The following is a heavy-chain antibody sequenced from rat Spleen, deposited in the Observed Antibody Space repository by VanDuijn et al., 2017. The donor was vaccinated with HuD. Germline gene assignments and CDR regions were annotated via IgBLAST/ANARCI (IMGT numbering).Heavy chain of an antibody. CDR1: GFTFSNFV. J-gene: IGHJ2*01. V-gene: IGHV5-25*01. CDR3: AKRGWYYFDY. CDR2: ITSGGSNT. Sequence: EVQLVESGGGLVQPGRSLKLSCAVSGFTFSNFVMAWVRQAPKKGLEWVASITSGGSNTYYPDSVKGRFTISRDNAKSTLYLQMDSLRSEDTATYYCAKRGWYYFDYWGQGVMVTVSS.